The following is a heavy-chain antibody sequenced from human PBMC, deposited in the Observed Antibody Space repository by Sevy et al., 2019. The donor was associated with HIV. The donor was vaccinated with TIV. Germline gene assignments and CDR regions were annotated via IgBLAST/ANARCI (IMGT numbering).Heavy chain of an antibody. J-gene: IGHJ6*02. CDR3: ARGEELITIFGVVTYGMDV. D-gene: IGHD3-3*01. CDR1: GGTFSSYA. V-gene: IGHV1-69*13. CDR2: IIPIFGTA. Sequence: ASVKVSCKASGGTFSSYAISWVRQAPGQGLEWMGGIIPIFGTANYAQKFQGRVTITADESTSTAYMELGSLRSEDTAVYYCARGEELITIFGVVTYGMDVWGQGTTVTVSS.